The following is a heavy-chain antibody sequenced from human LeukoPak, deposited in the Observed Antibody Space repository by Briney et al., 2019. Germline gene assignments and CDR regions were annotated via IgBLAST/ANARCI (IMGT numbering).Heavy chain of an antibody. Sequence: PGGSLRLSCAASGFTFSSYGMHWVRQAPGKGLEWVAVISYDGSNKYYADSVKGRFTISRDNSKNTLYLQMNSLRAEDTAVYYCARVGAAGYYYMDVWGKGTTVTVSS. J-gene: IGHJ6*03. D-gene: IGHD6-25*01. CDR2: ISYDGSNK. V-gene: IGHV3-30*03. CDR1: GFTFSSYG. CDR3: ARVGAAGYYYMDV.